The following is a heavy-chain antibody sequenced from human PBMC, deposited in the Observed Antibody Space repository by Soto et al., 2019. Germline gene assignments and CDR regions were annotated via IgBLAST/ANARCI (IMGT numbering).Heavy chain of an antibody. CDR1: GFPFNGSA. J-gene: IGHJ6*02. CDR3: AGDFYYNMDV. Sequence: EVQLVESGGGLVHPGGSLKLSCAASGFPFNGSAMHWVRQASGKGLEWVGRIRSKPNNYATAYSASLKGRFTISRDDSKNTAYMQMNSLQTEDTAVYYCAGDFYYNMDVWGQGTTVTVS. CDR2: IRSKPNNYAT. V-gene: IGHV3-73*02.